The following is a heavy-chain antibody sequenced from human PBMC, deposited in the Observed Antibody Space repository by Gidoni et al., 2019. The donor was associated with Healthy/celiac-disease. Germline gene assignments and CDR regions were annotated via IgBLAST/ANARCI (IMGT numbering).Heavy chain of an antibody. D-gene: IGHD2-2*02. CDR3: AKDSGYCSSTSCYNR. J-gene: IGHJ4*02. Sequence: EVQLLESGGGLVQHGGSLRLSCAASGFTFSSYAMSWVRQAPGKGLEWVSAISGSGGSTYYADSVKGRFTISRDNSKNTLYLQMNSLRAEDTAVYYCAKDSGYCSSTSCYNRWGQGTLVTVSS. V-gene: IGHV3-23*01. CDR2: ISGSGGST. CDR1: GFTFSSYA.